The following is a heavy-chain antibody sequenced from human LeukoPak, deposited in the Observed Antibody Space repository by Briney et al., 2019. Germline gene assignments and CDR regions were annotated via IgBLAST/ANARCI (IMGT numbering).Heavy chain of an antibody. J-gene: IGHJ4*02. CDR1: GYTFTSYD. Sequence: ASVKVSCKAAGYTFTSYDINWVRQGTGQGLEWMGWMNPNSGNTGYAQKFQGRVTITRNTSISTAYMELGSLRSEDTAVYYCARDFEQAPDYWGQGTLGTVSS. CDR2: MNPNSGNT. D-gene: IGHD3-9*01. CDR3: ARDFEQAPDY. V-gene: IGHV1-8*03.